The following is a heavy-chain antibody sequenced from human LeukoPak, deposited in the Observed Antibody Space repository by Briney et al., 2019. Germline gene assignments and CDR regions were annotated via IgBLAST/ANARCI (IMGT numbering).Heavy chain of an antibody. J-gene: IGHJ5*02. CDR3: ARDVKWELVRWFDP. D-gene: IGHD1-26*01. CDR2: VYTSGST. CDR1: GGSISRDY. Sequence: SETLSLTCTVAGGSISRDYWSWIRQPAGKGLEWIGRVYTSGSTNYNPCLKTRVTMSVATSKNQFSLKLSSVTAADTAVYYCARDVKWELVRWFDPWGQGTLVTVSS. V-gene: IGHV4-4*07.